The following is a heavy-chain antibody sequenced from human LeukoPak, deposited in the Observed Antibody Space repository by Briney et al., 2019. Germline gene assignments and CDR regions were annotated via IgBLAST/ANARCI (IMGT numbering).Heavy chain of an antibody. V-gene: IGHV5-51*01. D-gene: IGHD3-10*01. CDR1: GYSFTSYW. CDR2: IYPGDSDT. CDR3: ARGGPIWFGELAAFDI. Sequence: GESLKISCKGSGYSFTSYWIGWVRQMPGKGLEWMGIIYPGDSDTRYSPSFQGQVTISADKSISTAYLQWSSLKASDTAMYYCARGGPIWFGELAAFDIWGQGTMVTVSS. J-gene: IGHJ3*02.